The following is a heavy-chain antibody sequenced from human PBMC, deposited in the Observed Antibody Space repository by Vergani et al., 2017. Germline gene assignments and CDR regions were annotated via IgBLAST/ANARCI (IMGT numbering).Heavy chain of an antibody. CDR3: AKDRGGALNWFDP. CDR1: GFIFSSYG. CDR2: IRYDGSNK. D-gene: IGHD3-16*01. J-gene: IGHJ5*02. V-gene: IGHV3-30*02. Sequence: QVQLVESGGGVVQPGGSLRLSCAASGFIFSSYGMHWVRQAPGKGLEWVAFIRYDGSNKYYADSVKGRFTISRDNSKNTLYLQMNSLRAEDTAVYYCAKDRGGALNWFDPWGQGTLVTVSS.